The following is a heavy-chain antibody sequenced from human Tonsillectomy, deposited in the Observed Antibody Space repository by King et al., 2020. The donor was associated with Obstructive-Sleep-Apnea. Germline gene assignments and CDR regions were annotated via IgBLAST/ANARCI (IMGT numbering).Heavy chain of an antibody. CDR3: AREGGSSIWYFDL. CDR1: GGSVRSGSYY. Sequence: VQLQESGPGLVKPSETLSLTCSVSGGSVRSGSYYWRWIRQPPGQGLEWIGYVYYTGNTDYNPSLKSRVAISVDTSKNQFSLKVRSVTAADTAVYFCAREGGSSIWYFDLWGRGTVVTVSS. D-gene: IGHD2-15*01. CDR2: VYYTGNT. V-gene: IGHV4-61*01. J-gene: IGHJ2*01.